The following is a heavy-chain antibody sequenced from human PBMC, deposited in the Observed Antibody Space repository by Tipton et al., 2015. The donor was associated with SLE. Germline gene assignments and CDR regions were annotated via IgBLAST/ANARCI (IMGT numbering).Heavy chain of an antibody. CDR2: ISSSGNAI. CDR3: AREVLVTTGGFDY. Sequence: GSLRLSCSASRFSFGDYFMSWIRQAPGKGLEWVSYISSSGNAIYYADSVKGRFTISRDNSKNTLYLQMNSLRAEDTAVYYCAREVLVTTGGFDYWGQGTLVTVSS. D-gene: IGHD4-17*01. V-gene: IGHV3-11*04. J-gene: IGHJ4*02. CDR1: RFSFGDYF.